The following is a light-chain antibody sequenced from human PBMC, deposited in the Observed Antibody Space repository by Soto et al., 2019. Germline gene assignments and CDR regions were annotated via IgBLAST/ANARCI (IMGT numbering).Light chain of an antibody. CDR3: QQYGSPIT. Sequence: ESVLVQSASTLSLSPGERATLSCRAGQSVTSGSLAWYQQNPGQAPRLLVYGASSRATGIPDRFSGSGSGTDFTLPISRVEPEDFAVYYCQQYGSPITFGQGTRLEIK. CDR1: QSVTSGS. CDR2: GAS. V-gene: IGKV3-20*01. J-gene: IGKJ5*01.